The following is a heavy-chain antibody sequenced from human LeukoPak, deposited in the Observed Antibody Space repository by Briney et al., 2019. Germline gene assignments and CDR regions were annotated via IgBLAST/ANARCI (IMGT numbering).Heavy chain of an antibody. Sequence: PGGSLRLSCAASGFTFSSYAMSWVRQAPGKGLEWVSAISGSGGSTNYADSVKGRFTISRDNSKNTLYLQMNSLRAEDTAVYYCANTFHEGFNYDFWSGLYYFDYWGQGTLVTVSS. D-gene: IGHD3-3*01. V-gene: IGHV3-23*01. CDR2: ISGSGGST. J-gene: IGHJ4*02. CDR3: ANTFHEGFNYDFWSGLYYFDY. CDR1: GFTFSSYA.